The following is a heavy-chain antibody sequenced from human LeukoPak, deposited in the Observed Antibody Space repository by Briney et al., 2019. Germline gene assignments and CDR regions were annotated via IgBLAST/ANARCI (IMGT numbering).Heavy chain of an antibody. J-gene: IGHJ4*02. CDR1: GFTFDDYA. V-gene: IGHV3-9*01. Sequence: GGSLRLSCAASGFTFDDYAMHWVRQAPGKGLEWVSGISWNSGSIGYADSVKGRFTISRDNAKNSLYLQMNSLRAEDTAVYYCARDQKYYDILTGYSDYWGQGTLVTVSS. CDR2: ISWNSGSI. D-gene: IGHD3-9*01. CDR3: ARDQKYYDILTGYSDY.